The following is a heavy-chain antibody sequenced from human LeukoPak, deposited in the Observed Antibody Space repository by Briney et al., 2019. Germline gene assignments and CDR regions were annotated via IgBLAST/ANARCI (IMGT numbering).Heavy chain of an antibody. Sequence: ASVKVSCKASGYTFTGYYMHWVRQAPGQGLEWMGIINPSGGSTSYAQKFQGRVTMTRDTSISTAYMELSRLRSDDTAVYYCAREVNSYGPGYWFDPWGQGTLVTVSS. J-gene: IGHJ5*02. CDR2: INPSGGST. CDR1: GYTFTGYY. CDR3: AREVNSYGPGYWFDP. D-gene: IGHD5-18*01. V-gene: IGHV1-46*01.